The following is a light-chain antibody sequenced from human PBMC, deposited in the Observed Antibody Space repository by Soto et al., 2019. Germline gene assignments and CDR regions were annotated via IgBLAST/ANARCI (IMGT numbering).Light chain of an antibody. V-gene: IGKV3-20*01. CDR2: GAS. J-gene: IGKJ1*01. CDR3: QQYNNWPRT. CDR1: QSVSSSY. Sequence: EIVLTQSPGTLSLSPGEGATLSCRASQSVSSSYLAWYQQKPGQAPRLLIYGASSRATGIPGRFSGSGSGTDFTLTISRLQSEDFAVYYCQQYNNWPRTFGQGTKVDIK.